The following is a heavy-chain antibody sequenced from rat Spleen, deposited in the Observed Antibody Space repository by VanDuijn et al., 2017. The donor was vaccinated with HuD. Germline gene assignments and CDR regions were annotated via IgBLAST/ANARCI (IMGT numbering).Heavy chain of an antibody. CDR3: ARHEDYGGYSKDYFEY. D-gene: IGHD1-11*01. V-gene: IGHV5-25*01. CDR1: GFTFSNYY. J-gene: IGHJ2*01. Sequence: EVQLVESGGGLVQPGRSLKLSCAASGFTFSNYYMAWVRQAPTKGLEWVASITNTGGSTYYPDSVKGRFTISRDNAKSTLYLQMSSLRSEDTATYYCARHEDYGGYSKDYFEYWGQGVMVTVSS. CDR2: ITNTGGST.